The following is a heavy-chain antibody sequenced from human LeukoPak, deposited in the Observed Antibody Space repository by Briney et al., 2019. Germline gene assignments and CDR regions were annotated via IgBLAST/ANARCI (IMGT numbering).Heavy chain of an antibody. CDR2: ISSSSSYI. D-gene: IGHD2-2*01. V-gene: IGHV3-21*01. J-gene: IGHJ4*02. CDR3: ARVEYCSSTSCPWDY. CDR1: GFTFSSYS. Sequence: GGSLRLSCAASGFTFSSYSMNWVRQAPGTGLEWVSSISSSSSYIYYADSAKGRFTISRDNAKNSLYLQMNSLRAEDTAVYYCARVEYCSSTSCPWDYWGQGTLVTVSS.